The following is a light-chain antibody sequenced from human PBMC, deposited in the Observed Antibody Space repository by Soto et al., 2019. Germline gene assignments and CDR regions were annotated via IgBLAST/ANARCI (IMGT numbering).Light chain of an antibody. CDR2: DVS. Sequence: DIQMTQSPSALSASVGDRVTITCRASQTISDSLAWYQQKPGKAPDLLISDVSSLERGVASRFSGSGSGTEFTLTISSLQPDDFATYYCRHYNSYSEAFGQGTKVDIK. J-gene: IGKJ1*01. CDR1: QTISDS. V-gene: IGKV1-5*01. CDR3: RHYNSYSEA.